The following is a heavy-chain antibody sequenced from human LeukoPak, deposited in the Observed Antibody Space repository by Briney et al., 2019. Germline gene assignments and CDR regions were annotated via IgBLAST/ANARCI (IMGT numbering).Heavy chain of an antibody. J-gene: IGHJ3*02. CDR3: ARATGSVDPYDI. CDR2: LKKSGGSL. Sequence: PGGSLRLSCAASGFTLNNYAMSWVRQAPGKGLEWVSTLKKSGGSLHYADSVKGRFTISGDSSKNTLYLQMNSLRADDTAVYYCARATGSVDPYDIWGQGTMVTVST. D-gene: IGHD2-8*02. V-gene: IGHV3-23*01. CDR1: GFTLNNYA.